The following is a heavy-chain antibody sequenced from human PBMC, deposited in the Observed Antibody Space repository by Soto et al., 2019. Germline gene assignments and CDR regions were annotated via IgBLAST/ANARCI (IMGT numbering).Heavy chain of an antibody. J-gene: IGHJ3*02. Sequence: GGSLRLSCAASGFTFSDYYMSWIRQAPGKGLEWVSYISSSSSYTNYADSVKGRFTISRDNSKNSLYLQMNSLRAKDTAVCYCARLRDYGDYVDAFDIWGQGTMVTVSS. D-gene: IGHD4-17*01. CDR1: GFTFSDYY. V-gene: IGHV3-11*06. CDR3: ARLRDYGDYVDAFDI. CDR2: ISSSSSYT.